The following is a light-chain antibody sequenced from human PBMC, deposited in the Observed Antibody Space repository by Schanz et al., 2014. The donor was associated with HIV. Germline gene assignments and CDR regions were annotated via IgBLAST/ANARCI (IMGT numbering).Light chain of an antibody. Sequence: DILMTQSPLSLPVPPGEPASISCRSSQSLLHNNGYNYLDWYLQKPGQSPQLLIYLGSNRASGVPDRFSGSGSGTDFTLKISRVEAEDVGVYYCMQSLQGLTFGGGTNVEIK. V-gene: IGKV2-28*01. J-gene: IGKJ4*01. CDR2: LGS. CDR1: QSLLHNNGYNY. CDR3: MQSLQGLT.